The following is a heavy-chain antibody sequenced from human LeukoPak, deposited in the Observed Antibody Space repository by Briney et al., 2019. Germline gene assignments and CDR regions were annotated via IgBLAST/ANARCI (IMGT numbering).Heavy chain of an antibody. V-gene: IGHV4-39*07. Sequence: PSETLSLTCTVSGGSISSNTYYWGWIRQPPGKGLEWIGSIYYSGTTYYNPSLKSRVTISVDTSKNQFSLKLSSVTAADTAIYYCARDVPVLRKYQDYYHGMDVWGQGTTVTVSS. D-gene: IGHD1-14*01. J-gene: IGHJ6*02. CDR2: IYYSGTT. CDR1: GGSISSNTYY. CDR3: ARDVPVLRKYQDYYHGMDV.